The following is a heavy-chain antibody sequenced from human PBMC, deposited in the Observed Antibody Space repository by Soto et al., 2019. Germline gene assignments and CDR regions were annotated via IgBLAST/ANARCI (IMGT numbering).Heavy chain of an antibody. J-gene: IGHJ5*02. CDR1: GYTFSSTG. Sequence: QVQLVQSGAEVKKPGASVKVSCKASGYTFSSTGISWVRQAPGQGLEWMGWISGYNGITNFAQKFQGRVTMTIDASTSTAYMELRSLRSDDTAVYCCARGRSLFGMIINDWFDPWGQGTLVAVSS. CDR2: ISGYNGIT. CDR3: ARGRSLFGMIINDWFDP. D-gene: IGHD3-3*01. V-gene: IGHV1-18*01.